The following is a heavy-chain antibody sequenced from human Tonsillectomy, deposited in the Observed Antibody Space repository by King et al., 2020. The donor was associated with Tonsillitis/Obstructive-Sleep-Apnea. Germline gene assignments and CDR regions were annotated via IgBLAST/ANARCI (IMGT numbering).Heavy chain of an antibody. D-gene: IGHD6-6*01. CDR1: GGSFSGYY. CDR3: ARGPYSISADYYYYMDV. CDR2: IHHSGST. Sequence: VQLQQWGAGLLKPSETLSLTCAVYGGSFSGYYWSWIRQPPEKGREWIGEIHHSGSTNYNPSLKSRVTISVDTSKNQFSLRLTSVTAADTAVYYCARGPYSISADYYYYMDVWGKGTPVTVSS. V-gene: IGHV4-34*01. J-gene: IGHJ6*03.